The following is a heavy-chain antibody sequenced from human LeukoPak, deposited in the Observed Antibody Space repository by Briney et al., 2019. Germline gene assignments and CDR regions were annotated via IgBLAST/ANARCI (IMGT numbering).Heavy chain of an antibody. D-gene: IGHD3-22*01. V-gene: IGHV1-46*01. J-gene: IGHJ3*02. CDR3: ARGRSSVYYDAFDI. CDR2: INPYGGNT. Sequence: ASVNVSRKASRYTFTSYYMHGVPQAPRQGPERVGIINPYGGNTDYAQNFQSRVTITRNTSKSTFYMKLSSLRFEDTAVYYCARGRSSVYYDAFDIWGQGTMVTVSS. CDR1: RYTFTSYY.